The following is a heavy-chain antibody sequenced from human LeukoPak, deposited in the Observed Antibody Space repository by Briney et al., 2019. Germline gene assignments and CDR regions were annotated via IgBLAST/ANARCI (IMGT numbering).Heavy chain of an antibody. CDR3: AVYSSSSVPFDY. CDR2: MNPNSGNT. CDR1: GYTFTSYD. Sequence: ASVKVSCKASGYTFTSYDINWMRQATGQGLEWMGWMNPNSGNTGYAQKFQGRVTMTRNTSISTAYMELSSLRSEDTAVYYCAVYSSSSVPFDYRGQGTLVTVSS. D-gene: IGHD6-6*01. V-gene: IGHV1-8*01. J-gene: IGHJ4*02.